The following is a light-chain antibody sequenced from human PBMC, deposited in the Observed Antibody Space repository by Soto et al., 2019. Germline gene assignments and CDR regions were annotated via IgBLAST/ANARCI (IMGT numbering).Light chain of an antibody. J-gene: IGKJ4*01. CDR1: QDINNY. CDR2: GAS. V-gene: IGKV1-33*01. CDR3: QEYDKLPLT. Sequence: DIPMAQSPSSLSASVGDKVTITCQASQDINNYLNWYQQKPGKAPKLLIYGASNLKTGVPSRFIGGGSGTDFNLTMSSLQPEDIPTYYCQEYDKLPLTFGGGTKVEIK.